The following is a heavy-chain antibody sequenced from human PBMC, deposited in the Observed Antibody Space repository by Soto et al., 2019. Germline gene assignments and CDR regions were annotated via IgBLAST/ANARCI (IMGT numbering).Heavy chain of an antibody. Sequence: SQTPSLTCAITGDSVSSNSAGWSWVRQSPSRGLEWLGRTYYRSKWYYEYAVSVRGRITINPDTSKNQYSLQLSSVTPEDTAVYFCARGEQYSGRIFDYWGQGTLVTVSS. CDR1: GDSVSSNSAG. CDR3: ARGEQYSGRIFDY. D-gene: IGHD1-26*01. J-gene: IGHJ4*01. V-gene: IGHV6-1*01. CDR2: TYYRSKWYY.